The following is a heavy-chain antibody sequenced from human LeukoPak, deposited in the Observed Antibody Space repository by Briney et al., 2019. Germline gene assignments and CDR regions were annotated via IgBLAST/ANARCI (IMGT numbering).Heavy chain of an antibody. Sequence: GGSLRLSCAASGFTFSNAWMSWVRQAPGKGLEWVGRIKSKTDGGTTDYAAPVKGRFTISRDDSKNTLYLQMNSLKAEDTAVYYCTTDLYYYDSSGYGGGLEAFDIWGQGTMVTVSS. CDR3: TTDLYYYDSSGYGGGLEAFDI. CDR1: GFTFSNAW. J-gene: IGHJ3*02. D-gene: IGHD3-22*01. V-gene: IGHV3-15*01. CDR2: IKSKTDGGTT.